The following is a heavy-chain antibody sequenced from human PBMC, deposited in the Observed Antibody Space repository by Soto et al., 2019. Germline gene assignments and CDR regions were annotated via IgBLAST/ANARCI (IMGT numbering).Heavy chain of an antibody. CDR2: IYSGGST. J-gene: IGHJ4*02. CDR1: GFTLSSNY. D-gene: IGHD3-22*01. CDR3: ARNYYDNSGGFDY. Sequence: GGSLRLSCAASGFTLSSNYMSWVRQAPGEGLERGSVIYSGGSTYYADSVKGRFTISRDNSKNTLYLQMNSLRAEDTAVYYCARNYYDNSGGFDYWGQGTLVTVSS. V-gene: IGHV3-53*01.